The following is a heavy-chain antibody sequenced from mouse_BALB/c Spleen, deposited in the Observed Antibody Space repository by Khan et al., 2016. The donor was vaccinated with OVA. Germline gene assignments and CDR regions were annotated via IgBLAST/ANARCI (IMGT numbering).Heavy chain of an antibody. CDR2: MIYTGYT. J-gene: IGHJ3*01. V-gene: IGHV3-8*02. CDR1: GDSISSGY. D-gene: IGHD2-14*01. CDR3: ARSTYRYAFAY. Sequence: EVKLEESGPSLVKPSQTLFLTCSVTGDSISSGYWSWIRKFPGNKLEYMGYMIYTGYTDYNPSLKSRLAITRHTSKNQYYLQLNSVITEDTATCYCARSTYRYAFAYWGQGTLVTVSA.